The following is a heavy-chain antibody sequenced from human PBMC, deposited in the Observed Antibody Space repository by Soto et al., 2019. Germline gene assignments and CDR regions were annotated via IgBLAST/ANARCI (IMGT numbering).Heavy chain of an antibody. D-gene: IGHD3-22*01. J-gene: IGHJ4*02. CDR3: ARGLYYDGVGLLYEFAY. Sequence: QVQLVHSGAEVKKPGSSVKVSCKASGGDFINYGISWVRQAPGQGPEWMGGVIPIFRSANYAQKFQGRFTIAADESTTTDYMELSTLTSEDTAVYYCARGLYYDGVGLLYEFAYWGQGTLVIVSS. V-gene: IGHV1-69*01. CDR1: GGDFINYG. CDR2: VIPIFRSA.